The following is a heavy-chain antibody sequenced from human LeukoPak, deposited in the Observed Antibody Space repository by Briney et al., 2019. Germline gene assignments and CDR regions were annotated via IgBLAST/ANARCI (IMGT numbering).Heavy chain of an antibody. CDR1: GFTFSSYA. Sequence: PGGSLRLSCAASGFTFSSYAMSWVRQAPGKGLEWVSAISGSGGSTYYADSVKGRFTISRDNSKYTLYLQMNSPRAEDTAVYYCATMRGTTSNWFDPWGQGTLVTVSS. D-gene: IGHD4-17*01. CDR3: ATMRGTTSNWFDP. V-gene: IGHV3-23*01. J-gene: IGHJ5*02. CDR2: ISGSGGST.